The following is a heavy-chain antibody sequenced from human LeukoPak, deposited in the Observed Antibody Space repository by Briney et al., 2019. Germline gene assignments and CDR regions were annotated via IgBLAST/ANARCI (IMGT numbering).Heavy chain of an antibody. CDR1: GGSTSSSDW. D-gene: IGHD6-13*01. J-gene: IGHJ4*02. Sequence: SETLSLTCAVSGGSTSSSDWWSWVRQPPGKGLEWIGEIYHSGSTNYNPSLKSRVTISVDKSKNQFSLKLSSATAADTAVYYCVRVRWAAAGRRYFDYWGQGTLVTVSS. CDR3: VRVRWAAAGRRYFDY. CDR2: IYHSGST. V-gene: IGHV4-4*02.